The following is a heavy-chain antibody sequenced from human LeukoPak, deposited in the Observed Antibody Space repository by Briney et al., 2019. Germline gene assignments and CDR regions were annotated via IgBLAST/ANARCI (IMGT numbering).Heavy chain of an antibody. J-gene: IGHJ3*02. V-gene: IGHV4-30-2*01. CDR1: GCSISSGGYS. D-gene: IGHD4-17*01. Sequence: SETLSLTCAVSGCSISSGGYSWSWIRQPPGKGLEWIGYIYHSGSTYYNPSIKNRVTISVARSTNQFSLKLISVTAADTAVYYCARGDGDYGVGAFDIWGQGTMVTVSS. CDR2: IYHSGST. CDR3: ARGDGDYGVGAFDI.